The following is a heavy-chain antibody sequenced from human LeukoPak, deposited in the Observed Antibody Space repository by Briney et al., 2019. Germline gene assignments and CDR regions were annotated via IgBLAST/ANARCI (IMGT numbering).Heavy chain of an antibody. CDR3: AKGYYGEAHPFDF. CDR1: GGSITTDGYT. J-gene: IGHJ4*02. Sequence: PSQTLSLTCTVSGGSITTDGYTWSWIRQLPGKGLEWIGYIFYSGYTYYSPSLKSRVTISLDTSKNQFSLKLTSVTATDTAVYYCAKGYYGEAHPFDFWGQGTLVPLSS. D-gene: IGHD3-22*01. V-gene: IGHV4-31*03. CDR2: IFYSGYT.